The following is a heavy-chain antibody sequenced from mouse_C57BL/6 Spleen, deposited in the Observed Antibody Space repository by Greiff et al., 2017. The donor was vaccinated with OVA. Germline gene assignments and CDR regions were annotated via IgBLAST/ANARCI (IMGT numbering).Heavy chain of an antibody. CDR3: ANDYEGAY. CDR2: IYPGDGDT. Sequence: VQRVESGPELVKPGASVKISCKASGYAFSSSWMNWVKQRPGKGLEWIGRIYPGDGDTNYNGKFKGKATLTADKSSSTAYMQLSSLTSEDSAVYFCANDYEGAYWGQGTLVTVSA. CDR1: GYAFSSSW. J-gene: IGHJ3*01. D-gene: IGHD2-4*01. V-gene: IGHV1-82*01.